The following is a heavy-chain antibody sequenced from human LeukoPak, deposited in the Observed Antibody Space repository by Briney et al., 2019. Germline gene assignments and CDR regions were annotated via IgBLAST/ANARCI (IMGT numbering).Heavy chain of an antibody. CDR2: IIPIFGTA. Sequence: SVKVSCKASGGTFSSYAISWVRQAPGQGLEWMGGIIPIFGTANYAQKFQGRVTITADESTSTAYMELSSLRSEDTAVYYCARESAVAAATYLNHFDHWGLGTLVTVSS. CDR3: ARESAVAAATYLNHFDH. D-gene: IGHD6-13*01. J-gene: IGHJ4*02. CDR1: GGTFSSYA. V-gene: IGHV1-69*13.